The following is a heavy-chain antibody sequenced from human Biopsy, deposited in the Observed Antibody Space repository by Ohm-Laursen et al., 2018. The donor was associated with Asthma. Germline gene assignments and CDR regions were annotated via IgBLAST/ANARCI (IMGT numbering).Heavy chain of an antibody. D-gene: IGHD6-19*01. Sequence: SVKVSCKASGYPSTDYYVHWVRQAPGQGLEWMGRIDPNSGGTNYAQKFQGRVTMTRDTSISTAYMELSRLRSDDTAVYYCAIVGYSSGWDFFDYWGQGTLVTVSS. CDR3: AIVGYSSGWDFFDY. V-gene: IGHV1-2*06. CDR2: IDPNSGGT. J-gene: IGHJ4*02. CDR1: GYPSTDYY.